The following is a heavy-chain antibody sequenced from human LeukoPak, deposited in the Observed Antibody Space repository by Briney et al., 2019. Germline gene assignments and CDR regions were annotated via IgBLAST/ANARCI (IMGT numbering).Heavy chain of an antibody. CDR3: ARVSNDLSGPDAFDI. J-gene: IGHJ3*02. CDR1: GGTFCSYA. V-gene: IGHV1-69*13. CDR2: IITIFGTA. Sequence: SVKVSFKASGGTFCSYAISWVRQAPGQGLEWMGGIITIFGTANYAQKFQGRVTITADESTSTAYMELSSLRSEDTAVYYCARVSNDLSGPDAFDIWGQGTMVTVSS. D-gene: IGHD3/OR15-3a*01.